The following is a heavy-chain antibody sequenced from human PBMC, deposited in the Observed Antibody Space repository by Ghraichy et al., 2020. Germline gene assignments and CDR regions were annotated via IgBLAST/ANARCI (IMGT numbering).Heavy chain of an antibody. D-gene: IGHD4-23*01. Sequence: ESLNISCVGSGFTFSGYSMNWVRQSPGKGLEWVSHISSSGRNIFYADSVKGRFTISRDNAKNSLSLQMNSLRDEDTAVYYCARGSAVVRFYYYAGLDVWGQGTTVTVSS. CDR2: ISSSGRNI. CDR3: ARGSAVVRFYYYAGLDV. J-gene: IGHJ6*02. CDR1: GFTFSGYS. V-gene: IGHV3-48*02.